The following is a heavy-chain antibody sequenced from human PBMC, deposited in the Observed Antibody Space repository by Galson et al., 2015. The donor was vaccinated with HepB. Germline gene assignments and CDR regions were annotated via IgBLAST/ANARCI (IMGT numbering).Heavy chain of an antibody. CDR3: AKGGRRDSVWAFDY. V-gene: IGHV3-23*01. J-gene: IGHJ4*02. CDR1: GFTFSSNA. Sequence: SLRLSCAASGFTFSSNAMSWVRQAPGKGLQWVSSITTSGGGTYSADSVKGRFTVSRDNSKNTLYLQMNSLRADDTAVYYCAKGGRRDSVWAFDYWGQGTLVTVSS. D-gene: IGHD6-19*01. CDR2: ITTSGGGT.